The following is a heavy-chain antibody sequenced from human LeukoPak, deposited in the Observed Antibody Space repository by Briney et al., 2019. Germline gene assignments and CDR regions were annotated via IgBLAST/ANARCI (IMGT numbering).Heavy chain of an antibody. D-gene: IGHD3-10*01. Sequence: GSLRLSCAVSGGSISSSSYYWGWIRQPPGKGLEWIGSIYYSGSTYYNPSLKSRVTISVDTSKNQFSLQLSSVTAADTAVYYGASIQWFGELQPIWGQGTMVAVSS. V-gene: IGHV4-39*07. J-gene: IGHJ3*02. CDR3: ASIQWFGELQPI. CDR2: IYYSGST. CDR1: GGSISSSSYY.